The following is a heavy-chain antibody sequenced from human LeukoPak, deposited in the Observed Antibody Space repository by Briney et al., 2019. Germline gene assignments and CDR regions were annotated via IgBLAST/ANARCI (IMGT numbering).Heavy chain of an antibody. Sequence: ASVKVSCKVYGYSLTELSMHWVRQAPRKGLEWMGGFDPEEGETIYAQKFQGRVSMTEDTSTDTAYMELSRLRSEDTAVYYCATDSVGVVTALKYGWYFDLWGRGTLVTVSS. J-gene: IGHJ2*01. CDR3: ATDSVGVVTALKYGWYFDL. CDR2: FDPEEGET. D-gene: IGHD2-21*02. V-gene: IGHV1-24*01. CDR1: GYSLTELS.